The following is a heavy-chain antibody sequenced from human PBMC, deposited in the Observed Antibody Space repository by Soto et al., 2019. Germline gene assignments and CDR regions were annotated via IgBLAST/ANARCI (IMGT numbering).Heavy chain of an antibody. D-gene: IGHD2-15*01. CDR2: ISSTSTYI. CDR3: ARAPPYCSGGSCHASDY. CDR1: GFTFSNYS. J-gene: IGHJ4*02. Sequence: GGSLRLSCAASGFTFSNYSLSWVLKAPGKGLEWVSSISSTSTYIDYADSVKGRFTISRDNAKNSLYLQMNSLRVEDTAVYYWARAPPYCSGGSCHASDYWGKGALVTVSS. V-gene: IGHV3-21*01.